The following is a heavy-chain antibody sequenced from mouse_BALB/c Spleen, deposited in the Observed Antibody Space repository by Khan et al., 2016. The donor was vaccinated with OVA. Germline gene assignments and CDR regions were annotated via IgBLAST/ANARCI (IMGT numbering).Heavy chain of an antibody. J-gene: IGHJ1*01. V-gene: IGHV14-3*02. CDR3: ARASYDPRDFEV. Sequence: EVQLQESGAELVKPGASVKLSCTASGFNIKDTYLYRLNQRLEQDLLWFGSIVPSNGNTQYDPYFQGKATITPDTSSNTSYLQLKSLTSEDTAVYSCARASYDPRDFEVWGAGTTVTVSS. CDR1: GFNIKDTY. CDR2: IVPSNGNT. D-gene: IGHD2-10*02.